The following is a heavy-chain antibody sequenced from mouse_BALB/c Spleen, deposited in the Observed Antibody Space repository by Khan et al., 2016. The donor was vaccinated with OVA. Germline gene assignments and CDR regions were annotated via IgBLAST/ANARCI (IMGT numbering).Heavy chain of an antibody. CDR3: ARWGYEYGRGALFAY. D-gene: IGHD2-4*01. V-gene: IGHV2-2*02. J-gene: IGHJ3*01. CDR2: IWSAGST. Sequence: QVQLKESGPGLVQPSQSLSITWTVSGFSLANYSVHWVRQSPGKGPEWLGVIWSAGSTDYNAAFMSRLTINKDNSRSHVFFKMNRPQRNDTAIYYCARWGYEYGRGALFAYWGQGTLVTVSA. CDR1: GFSLANYS.